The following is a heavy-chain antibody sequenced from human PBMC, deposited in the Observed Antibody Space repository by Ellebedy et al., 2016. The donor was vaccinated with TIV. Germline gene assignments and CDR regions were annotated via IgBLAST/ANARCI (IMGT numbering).Heavy chain of an antibody. CDR1: GFNFRSYW. J-gene: IGHJ5*02. D-gene: IGHD4-17*01. V-gene: IGHV3-7*01. CDR3: ARRASYGDYAVQVNPWFDP. CDR2: IRQEGDEI. Sequence: GGSLRLSCAASGFNFRSYWMTWVRQAPGKGLEWVAKIRQEGDEIYYVESVKGRFTISRDNAKNSLFLQMNSLRVEDTAVDSCARRASYGDYAVQVNPWFDPWGQGTLVTGSS.